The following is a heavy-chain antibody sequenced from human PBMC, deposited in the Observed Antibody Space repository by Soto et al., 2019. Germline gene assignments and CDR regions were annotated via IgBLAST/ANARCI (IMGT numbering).Heavy chain of an antibody. CDR3: AKDPSPFGSGSYPYYFDY. V-gene: IGHV3-30*18. CDR1: GFTFSSYG. J-gene: IGHJ4*02. CDR2: ISYDGSNK. D-gene: IGHD1-26*01. Sequence: GGSLRLSCAASGFTFSSYGMHWVRQAPGKGLEWVAVISYDGSNKYYADSVKGRFTISRDNSKNTLYLQMNSLRAEDTAVYYCAKDPSPFGSGSYPYYFDYWGQGTLVTVSS.